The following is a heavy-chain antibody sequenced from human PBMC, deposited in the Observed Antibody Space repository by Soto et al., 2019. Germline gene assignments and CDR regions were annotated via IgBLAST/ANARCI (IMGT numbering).Heavy chain of an antibody. CDR2: IYYSGST. V-gene: IGHV4-31*03. CDR3: ARDGRGRGIAVAGRFWYFDL. D-gene: IGHD6-19*01. Sequence: QVQLQESGPGLVKPSQTLSLTCTVSGASIISGGYYWNWIRQHPGKGLEWIGYIYYSGSTYYNPSLKSRVTISVDTSKNESSLKLSSVTAADTAVYYCARDGRGRGIAVAGRFWYFDLWGRGTLVTVSS. J-gene: IGHJ2*01. CDR1: GASIISGGYY.